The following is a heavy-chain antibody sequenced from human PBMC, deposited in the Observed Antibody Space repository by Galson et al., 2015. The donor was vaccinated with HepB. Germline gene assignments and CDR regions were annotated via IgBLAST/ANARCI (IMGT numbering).Heavy chain of an antibody. D-gene: IGHD3-10*01. CDR1: GFTFSSYW. Sequence: SLRLSCAASGFTFSSYWMSWVRQAPGKGLEWVANIKQDGSEKYYVDSVKGRFTISRDNAKNSLYLQMNSLRAEDTAVYYCARDLSLLWFGELLHWGQGTLVTVSS. V-gene: IGHV3-7*03. CDR2: IKQDGSEK. J-gene: IGHJ4*02. CDR3: ARDLSLLWFGELLH.